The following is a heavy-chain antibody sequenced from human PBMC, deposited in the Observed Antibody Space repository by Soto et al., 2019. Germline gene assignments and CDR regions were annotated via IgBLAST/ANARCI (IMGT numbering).Heavy chain of an antibody. CDR2: IYNTGST. D-gene: IGHD6-6*01. V-gene: IGHV4-59*01. Sequence: SETLSLTCSVSGDSISSYYWSWIRQPPGKGLEWIGYIYNTGSTNYNPSLESRVTISVDTSKSQFSLKLNSVTAADTAVYYCATMSIAASLDFWGQGTLVTVSS. CDR3: ATMSIAASLDF. J-gene: IGHJ4*02. CDR1: GDSISSYY.